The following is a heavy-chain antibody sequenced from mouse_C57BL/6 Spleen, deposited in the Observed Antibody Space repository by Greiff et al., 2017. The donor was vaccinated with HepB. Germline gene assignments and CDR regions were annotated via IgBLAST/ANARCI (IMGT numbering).Heavy chain of an antibody. Sequence: VQLKESGGGLVQPGGSLKLSCAASGFTFSDYYMYWVRQTPEKRLEWVAYISNGGGSTYYPDTVKGRFTISRDNAKNTLYLQMSRLKSEDTAMYYCARAYYGNSGAMDYWGQGTSVTVSS. CDR3: ARAYYGNSGAMDY. CDR2: ISNGGGST. V-gene: IGHV5-12*01. CDR1: GFTFSDYY. D-gene: IGHD2-10*01. J-gene: IGHJ4*01.